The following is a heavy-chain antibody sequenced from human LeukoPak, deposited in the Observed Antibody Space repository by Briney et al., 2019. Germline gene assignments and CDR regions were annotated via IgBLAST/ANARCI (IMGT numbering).Heavy chain of an antibody. D-gene: IGHD4-17*01. V-gene: IGHV3-23*01. CDR1: GFRCSSFG. Sequence: GGSLRLSCAASGFRCSSFGKSWVRQAPGKGPEWVSFISGNGGRTDYAESVKGRFTISRDNSKNTVYLQMNSLRDEDTAAYYCAKDPNGDYVGTFDMWGRGTMVTVSS. J-gene: IGHJ3*02. CDR3: AKDPNGDYVGTFDM. CDR2: ISGNGGRT.